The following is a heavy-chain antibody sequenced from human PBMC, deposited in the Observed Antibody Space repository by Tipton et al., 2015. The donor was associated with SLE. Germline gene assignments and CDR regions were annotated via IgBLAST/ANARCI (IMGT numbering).Heavy chain of an antibody. Sequence: TLSLTCTVSGGSISSYYWSWIRQPPGKGLEWIGYIYYSGSTNYNPSLKSRVTISVDTSKNQFSLKLSSVTAADTAVYYCVRWAGPTVNFDYWGQGTLVTVSS. J-gene: IGHJ4*02. V-gene: IGHV4-59*01. CDR1: GGSISSYY. CDR2: IYYSGST. D-gene: IGHD4-11*01. CDR3: VRWAGPTVNFDY.